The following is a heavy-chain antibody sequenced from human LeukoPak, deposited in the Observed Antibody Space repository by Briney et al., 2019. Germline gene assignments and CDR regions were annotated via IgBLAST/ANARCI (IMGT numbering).Heavy chain of an antibody. J-gene: IGHJ5*02. CDR2: IYYSGIS. CDR1: GGSISNHY. CDR3: ARDMLGYYYGSGNYGSFDT. Sequence: SETLSLTCTVSGGSISNHYWTWIRQSPGKGLEWIGYIYYSGISDYNPSLRSRVTMSVDTSKNQFSLKLNSLTAADTAVYYCARDMLGYYYGSGNYGSFDTWGQGTLVTVSS. V-gene: IGHV4-59*11. D-gene: IGHD3-10*01.